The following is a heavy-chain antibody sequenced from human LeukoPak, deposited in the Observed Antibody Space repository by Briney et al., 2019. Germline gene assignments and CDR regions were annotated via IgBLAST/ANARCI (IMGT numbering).Heavy chain of an antibody. Sequence: GGSLRLSCAVSGFTFSSYAMSWVRQAPGKGLEWVSAISGSGGSTYYADSVKGRFTISRDNSKNTLYLQMNSARAEDTAVYYCATDSIFGVVIDYYYYMDVWGKGTTVIVSS. J-gene: IGHJ6*03. CDR3: ATDSIFGVVIDYYYYMDV. D-gene: IGHD3-3*02. CDR1: GFTFSSYA. V-gene: IGHV3-23*01. CDR2: ISGSGGST.